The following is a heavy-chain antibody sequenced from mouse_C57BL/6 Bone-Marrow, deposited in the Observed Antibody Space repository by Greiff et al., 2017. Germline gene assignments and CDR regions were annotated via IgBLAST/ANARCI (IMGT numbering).Heavy chain of an antibody. CDR3: GRITTLYYYAMDY. D-gene: IGHD1-1*01. J-gene: IGHJ4*01. CDR1: GYSFTDYN. CDR2: INPNYGTT. V-gene: IGHV1-39*01. Sequence: VQLKESGPELVKPGASVKISCKASGYSFTDYNMNWVKQSNGKSLEWIGVINPNYGTTSYNQKFKGKATLTVDQSSSTAYMQLNSLTSEDSAVYYCGRITTLYYYAMDYWGQGTSVTVSS.